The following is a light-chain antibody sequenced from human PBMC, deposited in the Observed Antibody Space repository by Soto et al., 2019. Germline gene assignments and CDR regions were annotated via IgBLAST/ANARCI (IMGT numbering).Light chain of an antibody. J-gene: IGKJ5*01. Sequence: EIVLTQSPGTLSLSPGERATLSCRASQSVSSSYLAWYQQKPGQAPRLLINGASSRATGIPDRFSGSASGTDFTLTISRLEPEDFAVYYCQQYGGSPPITFGQGTRLEIK. CDR1: QSVSSSY. CDR2: GAS. CDR3: QQYGGSPPIT. V-gene: IGKV3-20*01.